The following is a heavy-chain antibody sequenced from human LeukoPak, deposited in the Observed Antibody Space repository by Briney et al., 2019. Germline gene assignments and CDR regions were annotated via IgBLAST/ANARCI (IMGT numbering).Heavy chain of an antibody. J-gene: IGHJ3*02. CDR2: ICPGDSDT. D-gene: IGHD1-26*01. Sequence: GESLKISCKGSGYGFSSYWIGWVRQMPGKGLEYMGIICPGDSDTRYSQSFQGQVTISADKSITTAYLQWSSLKASDTAMYYCARREIVGATTRAFDIWGQGTMVTVSS. V-gene: IGHV5-51*01. CDR3: ARREIVGATTRAFDI. CDR1: GYGFSSYW.